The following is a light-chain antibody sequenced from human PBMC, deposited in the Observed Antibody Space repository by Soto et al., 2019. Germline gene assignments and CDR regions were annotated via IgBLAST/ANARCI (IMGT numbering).Light chain of an antibody. CDR1: TSDVGLYNY. J-gene: IGLJ3*02. V-gene: IGLV2-23*01. CDR3: CSFAGSNSGV. Sequence: QSALTQPASVSGSPGQSITISCTGTTSDVGLYNYVSWYQQHPGKAPKLMIYEATRRPSGISNRFSGSKSSNTASLTISGLQAEDEADYYCCSFAGSNSGVFGGGTKLTVL. CDR2: EAT.